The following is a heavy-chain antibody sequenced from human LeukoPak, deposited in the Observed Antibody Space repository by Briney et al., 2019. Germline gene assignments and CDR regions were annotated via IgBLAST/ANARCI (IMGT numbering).Heavy chain of an antibody. J-gene: IGHJ6*03. CDR3: ARHASSRDVTISGWAPYYYYMDV. CDR2: IYYSGST. CDR1: GGSISSGSYY. D-gene: IGHD6-19*01. Sequence: SQTLSLTCTVSGGSISSGSYYWGWIRQPPGKGLEWIGSIYYSGSTYYNPSLKSRVTISVDTSKNQFSLKLSSVTAADTAVYYCARHASSRDVTISGWAPYYYYMDVWGKGTTVTVSS. V-gene: IGHV4-39*01.